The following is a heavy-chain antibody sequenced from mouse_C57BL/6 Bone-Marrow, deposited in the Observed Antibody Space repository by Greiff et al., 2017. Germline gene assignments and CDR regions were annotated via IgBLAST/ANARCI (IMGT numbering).Heavy chain of an antibody. CDR2: LYPRSGNT. CDR1: GYTFTSYG. V-gene: IGHV1-81*01. D-gene: IGHD2-1*01. CDR3: VYYGNFLAY. J-gene: IGHJ3*01. Sequence: VQLQQSGAELVRPGPSVKLSCKASGYTFTSYGISWVKQRAGQGLEWIGELYPRSGNTYYNEMFNGKATLTADKSSSTAYMELRSLTSEDSAVYFCVYYGNFLAYWGQGTLVTVSA.